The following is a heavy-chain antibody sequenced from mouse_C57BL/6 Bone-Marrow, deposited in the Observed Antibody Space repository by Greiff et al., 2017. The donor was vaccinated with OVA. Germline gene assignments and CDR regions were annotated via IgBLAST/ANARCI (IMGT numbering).Heavy chain of an antibody. CDR3: LITPGYFDV. Sequence: EVQLQQSGPELVKPGASVKMSCKASGYKITDYNMHWVKQSHGTSLEWIGYIKPNNGGTSYNQKFKGKATLTVNKSSRPAYLELRSLTSEDSAVYYCLITPGYFDVWGTGTTVTVSS. CDR1: GYKITDYN. V-gene: IGHV1-22*01. D-gene: IGHD1-1*01. CDR2: IKPNNGGT. J-gene: IGHJ1*03.